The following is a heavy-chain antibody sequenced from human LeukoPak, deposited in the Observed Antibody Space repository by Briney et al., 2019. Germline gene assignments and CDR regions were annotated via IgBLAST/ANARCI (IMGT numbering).Heavy chain of an antibody. CDR3: ARHPHYYYDNSAR. J-gene: IGHJ4*02. CDR1: GDSISSSDNY. CDR2: FYYSRNT. D-gene: IGHD3-22*01. Sequence: SETLSLTCTVSGDSISSSDNYWGWIRQPPGNGLEWIGSFYYSRNTYYNPSLKSRVTISVDTSKNQLSLTLTSVSAADTAVYYCARHPHYYYDNSARWGQGTLVTVSS. V-gene: IGHV4-39*01.